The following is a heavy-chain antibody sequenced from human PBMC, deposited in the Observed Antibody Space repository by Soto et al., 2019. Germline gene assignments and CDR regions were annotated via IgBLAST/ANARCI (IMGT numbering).Heavy chain of an antibody. CDR3: AITPMKVVTAASYFDC. D-gene: IGHD2-2*01. CDR2: IIPVFGTT. Sequence: QVQLVQSGAEVKKPGSSVKVSCKASRGTFSIYTINWVRQAPGQALEWMGGIIPVFGTTNYAQKFQGRVTITAAESTSTADMEVSSLRSEDTAVYYCAITPMKVVTAASYFDCWGQGTLVTVSS. J-gene: IGHJ4*02. V-gene: IGHV1-69*01. CDR1: RGTFSIYT.